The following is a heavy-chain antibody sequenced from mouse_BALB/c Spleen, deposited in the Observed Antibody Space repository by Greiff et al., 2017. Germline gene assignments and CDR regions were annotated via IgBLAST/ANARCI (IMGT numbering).Heavy chain of an antibody. V-gene: IGHV1-5*01. CDR3: TRGEVRRDYYAMDY. Sequence: EVQLQQSGTVLARPGASVKMSCKASGYSFTSYWMHWVKQRPGQGLEWIGAIYPGNSDTSYNQKFKGKAKLTAVTSASTAYMELSSLTNEDSAVYYGTRGEVRRDYYAMDYWGQGTSVTVSS. CDR2: IYPGNSDT. D-gene: IGHD2-14*01. J-gene: IGHJ4*01. CDR1: GYSFTSYW.